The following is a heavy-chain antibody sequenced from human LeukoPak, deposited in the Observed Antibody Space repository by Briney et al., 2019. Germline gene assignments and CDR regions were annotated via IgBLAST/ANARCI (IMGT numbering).Heavy chain of an antibody. Sequence: PSQTLSLTCTVSGDTITSGDYYWTWIRQPPGKGLEWVAYMHYTGNTYYNSSLKSRLTISVDTSKNQFSLRLSFVTAADTVMYYCARHLSGSSWFDPWGQGTLVTVSS. CDR2: MHYTGNT. CDR1: GDTITSGDYY. V-gene: IGHV4-30-4*08. J-gene: IGHJ5*02. D-gene: IGHD1-26*01. CDR3: ARHLSGSSWFDP.